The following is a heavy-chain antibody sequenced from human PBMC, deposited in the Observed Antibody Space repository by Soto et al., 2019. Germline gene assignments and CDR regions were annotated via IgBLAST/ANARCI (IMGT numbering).Heavy chain of an antibody. D-gene: IGHD2-15*01. CDR3: ATRVGYCSGGSCLHDAFDI. V-gene: IGHV1-69*13. Sequence: ASVKVSCKASGGTFSSYAISWVLQAPGQGLEWMGGIIPIFGTANYAQKFQGRVTITADESTSTAYMELSSLRSEDTAVYYCATRVGYCSGGSCLHDAFDIWGQGTMVTVS. J-gene: IGHJ3*02. CDR1: GGTFSSYA. CDR2: IIPIFGTA.